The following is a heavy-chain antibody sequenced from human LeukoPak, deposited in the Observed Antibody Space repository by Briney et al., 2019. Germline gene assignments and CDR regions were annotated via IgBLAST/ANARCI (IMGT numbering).Heavy chain of an antibody. J-gene: IGHJ4*02. CDR1: GFTFSNYA. CDR3: AKDGGPTVFSYFDY. Sequence: GGSLRLSYAASGFTFSNYAMSWVRQAPGKGLEWVSGISGSSGGTNYADPVKGWFTISRDNSRNTLYLQMNSLRAEDTAIYYCAKDGGPTVFSYFDYWGQGTLITVSS. D-gene: IGHD1-1*01. CDR2: ISGSSGGT. V-gene: IGHV3-23*01.